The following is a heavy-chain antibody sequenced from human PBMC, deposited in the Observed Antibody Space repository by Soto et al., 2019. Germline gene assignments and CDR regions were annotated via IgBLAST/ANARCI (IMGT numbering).Heavy chain of an antibody. D-gene: IGHD3-22*01. Sequence: QVQLVESGGGVVQPGRSLRLSCAASGFTFSSYGMHWVRQAPGKGLEWVAVISYDGSNKYYADSVKGRFTISRDNSKNTLYLQMNSLRAEDTAVYYCAKDRGTMIPEGYFQHWGQGTLVTVSS. CDR2: ISYDGSNK. J-gene: IGHJ1*01. V-gene: IGHV3-30*18. CDR1: GFTFSSYG. CDR3: AKDRGTMIPEGYFQH.